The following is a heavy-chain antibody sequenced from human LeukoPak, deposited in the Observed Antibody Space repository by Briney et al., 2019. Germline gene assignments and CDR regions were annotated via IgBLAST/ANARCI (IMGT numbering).Heavy chain of an antibody. CDR2: IYTSGST. CDR1: GGSFSTYY. D-gene: IGHD3-10*01. V-gene: IGHV4-4*09. Sequence: SETLSLTCTVSGGSFSTYYRSWIRQPPGKGLEWIGYIYTSGSTNYNPSLKSRVTMSVDTSKNQFSLKLSSVTAADTAVYYCAAWFGTYWGQGTLVTVSS. CDR3: AAWFGTY. J-gene: IGHJ4*02.